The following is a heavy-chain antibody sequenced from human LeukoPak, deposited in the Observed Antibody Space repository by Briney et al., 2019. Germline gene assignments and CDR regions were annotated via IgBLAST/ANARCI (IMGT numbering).Heavy chain of an antibody. J-gene: IGHJ4*02. CDR1: GFTFSNYW. Sequence: PRGSLRLSCAASGFTFSNYWMSWVRQAPGKGLEWVANIKQDGSEKYYVDSVKGRITISRDNAKNSLYLQMNNLRPDDAAVYYCARQDSSGYSLYWGRGTLVTVFS. CDR2: IKQDGSEK. V-gene: IGHV3-7*01. D-gene: IGHD3-22*01. CDR3: ARQDSSGYSLY.